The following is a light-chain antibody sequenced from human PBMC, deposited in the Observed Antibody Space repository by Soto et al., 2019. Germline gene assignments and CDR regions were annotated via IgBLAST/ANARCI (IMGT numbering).Light chain of an antibody. CDR3: QQDYSLPPT. CDR1: QSVSSSY. J-gene: IGKJ4*01. Sequence: EIVMTQSPATLSLSPGESATLSCRASQSVSSSYLSWHQQKPGQAPSLLIYGASTRATGIPARFSGSGSGTDFTLTISSLQPEDFAVYYCQQDYSLPPTFGGGTKVEIK. CDR2: GAS. V-gene: IGKV3D-7*01.